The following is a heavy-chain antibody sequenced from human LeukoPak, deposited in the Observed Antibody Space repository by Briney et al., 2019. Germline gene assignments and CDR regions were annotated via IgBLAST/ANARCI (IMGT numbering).Heavy chain of an antibody. Sequence: SETLSLTCTVSGGSISSYYWSWIRQPPGKGLEWIGYIYYSGSTNYNPSLKSRVTISVDTSKNQFSLKLSSVTAPDTAVYYCARVGRYYYDSSGYYRKGWFDPWGQGTLVTVSS. J-gene: IGHJ5*02. CDR2: IYYSGST. CDR1: GGSISSYY. CDR3: ARVGRYYYDSSGYYRKGWFDP. D-gene: IGHD3-22*01. V-gene: IGHV4-59*01.